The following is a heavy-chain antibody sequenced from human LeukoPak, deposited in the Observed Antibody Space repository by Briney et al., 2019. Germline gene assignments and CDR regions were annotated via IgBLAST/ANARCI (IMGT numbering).Heavy chain of an antibody. J-gene: IGHJ6*03. CDR2: ISSGSDNI. V-gene: IGHV3-21*01. CDR3: ARGGIGYCSSTSCPPYYYYYMDV. Sequence: GGSLRLSCAASGFTFSSYSVNWVGQALGKGLEWVSSISSGSDNIYYADSVKGRFTISRDDAKNSLYLQMNSLRAEDTAVYYCARGGIGYCSSTSCPPYYYYYMDVWGKGTTVTVSS. D-gene: IGHD2-2*01. CDR1: GFTFSSYS.